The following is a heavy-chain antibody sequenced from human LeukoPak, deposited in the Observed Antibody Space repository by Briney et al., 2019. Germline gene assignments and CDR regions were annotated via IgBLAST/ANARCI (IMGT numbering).Heavy chain of an antibody. CDR3: AREGGVGTMVRGVTGY. CDR1: GYTFTSYD. CDR2: MNPNSGNT. V-gene: IGHV1-8*01. D-gene: IGHD3-10*01. Sequence: ASVKVSCKASGYTFTSYDINWVRQATGQGLEWMGWMNPNSGNTGYAQKFQGRVTMTRNTSISTAYMELSSLRSEDTAVYYCAREGGVGTMVRGVTGYWGQGTLVTVSS. J-gene: IGHJ4*02.